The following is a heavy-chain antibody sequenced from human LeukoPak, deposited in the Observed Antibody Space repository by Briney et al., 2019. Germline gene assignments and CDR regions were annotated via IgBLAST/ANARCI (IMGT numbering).Heavy chain of an antibody. CDR1: GFTFSSYA. V-gene: IGHV3-23*01. D-gene: IGHD3-10*01. Sequence: GGSLRLSCAASGFTFSSYAMSWVRQAPGKGLDWVSSINGGGGSTYYADSVKGRFTISRDNSKNTLYLQMNSLRAEDTAVYYCAKDRHYYGSGSHRNYYYYMDVWGKGTTVTISS. CDR3: AKDRHYYGSGSHRNYYYYMDV. CDR2: INGGGGST. J-gene: IGHJ6*03.